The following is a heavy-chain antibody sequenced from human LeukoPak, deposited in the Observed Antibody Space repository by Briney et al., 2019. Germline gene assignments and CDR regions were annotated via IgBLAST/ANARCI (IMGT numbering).Heavy chain of an antibody. Sequence: PGGSLRLSCAASGFTFSSYAMSWVRQAPGKGLEWVSAISGSGGSTYYADSVKGRFTISRDNSKNTLYLQMNSLRAEHTAVYYCAKISGLQLLETSYFDYWGQGTLVTVSS. V-gene: IGHV3-23*01. CDR3: AKISGLQLLETSYFDY. CDR1: GFTFSSYA. CDR2: ISGSGGST. D-gene: IGHD2-2*01. J-gene: IGHJ4*02.